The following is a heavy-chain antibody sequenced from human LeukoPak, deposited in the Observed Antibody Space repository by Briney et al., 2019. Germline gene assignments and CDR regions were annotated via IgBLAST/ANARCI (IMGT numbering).Heavy chain of an antibody. CDR1: GFTFSTYS. D-gene: IGHD1-26*01. J-gene: IGHJ5*02. V-gene: IGHV3-21*06. Sequence: RGSLRLSCEASGFTFSTYSMSWVRQAPGKGLEWVSSISSSSSYRYYADSLKGRLTISRDNAKNSLYLQINSLRAEDTAVYYCAKGEVWFDLWGQGTLVTVSS. CDR3: AKGEVWFDL. CDR2: ISSSSSYR.